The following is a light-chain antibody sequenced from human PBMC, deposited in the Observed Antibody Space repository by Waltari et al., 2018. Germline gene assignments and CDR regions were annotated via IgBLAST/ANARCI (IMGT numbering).Light chain of an antibody. CDR3: SSYIDSSTLEL. J-gene: IGLJ2*01. CDR1: SSDIGGYNH. V-gene: IGLV2-14*03. CDR2: DVS. Sequence: QSALTQPASVSGSPGQSITIPCTGTSSDIGGYNHVSWYQQVPGKAPKLMIYDVSNRPSGVSSRFSGSKSGNTASLTISGLQAEDEADYFCSSYIDSSTLELFGGGTSLTVL.